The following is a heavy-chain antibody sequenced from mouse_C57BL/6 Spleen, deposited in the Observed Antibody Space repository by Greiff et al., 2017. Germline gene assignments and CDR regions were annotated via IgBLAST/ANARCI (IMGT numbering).Heavy chain of an antibody. CDR1: GYSFPSYY. V-gene: IGHV1-66*01. CDR2: IYPGSGNT. D-gene: IGHD1-1*01. J-gene: IGHJ4*01. Sequence: VQLQQSGPELVKPGASVKISCTASGYSFPSYYIHWVKQRPGQGLEWIVWIYPGSGNTNYPEKFTGKSTLPAATSSSTAYLHLSSLTSEESAVYFCARETTVVATDAMDYGGQGTSVTVSS. CDR3: ARETTVVATDAMDY.